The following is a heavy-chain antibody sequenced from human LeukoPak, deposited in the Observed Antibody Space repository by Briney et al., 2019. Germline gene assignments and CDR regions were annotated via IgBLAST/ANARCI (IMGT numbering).Heavy chain of an antibody. Sequence: GGSLRLSCEASGLTFSNAWMTWVRQAPGKGLEWVGRIKSKTDGGTRDYAAPVKGRFTISRDDSKNTAYLQMNSLKTEDTAVYYCAKVGGYYYDYWGQGTLVTVSS. V-gene: IGHV3-15*01. D-gene: IGHD3-22*01. CDR2: IKSKTDGGTR. J-gene: IGHJ4*02. CDR1: GLTFSNAW. CDR3: AKVGGYYYDY.